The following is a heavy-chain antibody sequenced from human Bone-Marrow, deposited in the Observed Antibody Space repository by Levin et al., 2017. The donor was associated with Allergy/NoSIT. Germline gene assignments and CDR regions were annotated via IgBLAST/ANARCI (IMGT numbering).Heavy chain of an antibody. Sequence: SVKVSCKASGGTFSHHAISWLRQAPGQGLEWMGAIIPGFGSPNYAQKFRGRVTITADETTSTVYMEVSSLKSEDTAMYYCARDGYCSTGNCYPDYWGQGTLVTVSS. CDR1: GGTFSHHA. D-gene: IGHD2-15*01. CDR3: ARDGYCSTGNCYPDY. CDR2: IIPGFGSP. J-gene: IGHJ4*02. V-gene: IGHV1-69*13.